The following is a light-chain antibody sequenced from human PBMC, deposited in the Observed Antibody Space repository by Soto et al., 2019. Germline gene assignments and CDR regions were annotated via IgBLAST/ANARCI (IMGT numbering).Light chain of an antibody. J-gene: IGKJ1*01. CDR3: QHYNSYPWT. V-gene: IGKV1-5*01. CDR1: QSINNL. CDR2: DVS. Sequence: DVQMTQSPSTLSASVGDRVTITCRASQSINNLLAWYQQKPGKAPKFLIYDVSTLESGVPSRFSGSGSGTEFTLTISSLQPGDFATYYCQHYNSYPWTFGQGTKVDI.